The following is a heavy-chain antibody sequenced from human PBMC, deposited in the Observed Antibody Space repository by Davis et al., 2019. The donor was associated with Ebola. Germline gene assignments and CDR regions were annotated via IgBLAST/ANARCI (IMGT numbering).Heavy chain of an antibody. J-gene: IGHJ4*02. CDR2: TYYRSTWYV. Sequence: SQTLSLTCAISGDSVSSNTAAWNWIRQSPSGGLEWLGRTYYRSTWYVDYAVSVKGRMTITSDTSKNQFSLQLTSVTPEDTAAYYCARDPPYDQGYDYWGQGTLVTVSS. CDR3: ARDPPYDQGYDY. D-gene: IGHD3-22*01. V-gene: IGHV6-1*01. CDR1: GDSVSSNTAA.